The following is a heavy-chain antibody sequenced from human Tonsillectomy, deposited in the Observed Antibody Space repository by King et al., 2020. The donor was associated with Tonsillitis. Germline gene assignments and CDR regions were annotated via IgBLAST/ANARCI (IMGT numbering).Heavy chain of an antibody. Sequence: EVQLVESGGGAVRPGGSLRLSCAASGFTFDAYGMSWVRQTPGKGLEWVAGLNWSGGITGCADSVMGRFTISRDNGKNSLYLQMNSLRAEDTALYYCARVADSGHLSDFYYYMDVWGKGTTVTVSS. J-gene: IGHJ6*03. D-gene: IGHD2-15*01. CDR1: GFTFDAYG. V-gene: IGHV3-20*04. CDR3: ARVADSGHLSDFYYYMDV. CDR2: LNWSGGIT.